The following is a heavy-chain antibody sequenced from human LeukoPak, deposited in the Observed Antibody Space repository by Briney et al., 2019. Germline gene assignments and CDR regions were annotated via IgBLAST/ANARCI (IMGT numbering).Heavy chain of an antibody. J-gene: IGHJ4*02. CDR3: ARASWVSDPDAVR. CDR1: GLSFRNYA. V-gene: IGHV3-23*01. CDR2: LRGNDEP. D-gene: IGHD3-10*01. Sequence: GGSLRLSCAASGLSFRNYAMSWVRQAPARGPEWVSSLRGNDEPFYADSVKGRFTLSRDDSRNTVYLQPNNLRVEDTAIYYCARASWVSDPDAVRWGQGTQVTVSS.